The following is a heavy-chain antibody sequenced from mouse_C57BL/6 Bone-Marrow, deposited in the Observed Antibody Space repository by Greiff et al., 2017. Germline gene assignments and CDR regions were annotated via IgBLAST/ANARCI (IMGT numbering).Heavy chain of an antibody. J-gene: IGHJ4*01. Sequence: EVQLVESGGGLVKPGGSLKLSCAASGFTFSSYAMSWVRQTPEQRLEWVATISDGGSYTYYPDNVKGRFTISRDNAKNNLYLQMSHLKSEDTAMYYCARVSTMVTPYAMDYWGQGTSVTVSS. V-gene: IGHV5-4*01. CDR2: ISDGGSYT. CDR3: ARVSTMVTPYAMDY. D-gene: IGHD2-1*01. CDR1: GFTFSSYA.